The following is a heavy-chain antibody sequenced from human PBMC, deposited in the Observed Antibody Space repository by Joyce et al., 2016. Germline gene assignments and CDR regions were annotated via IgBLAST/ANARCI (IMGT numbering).Heavy chain of an antibody. V-gene: IGHV5-51*01. CDR1: GYSFTSYW. J-gene: IGHJ4*02. CDR2: IYPGDADP. CDR3: ARGALRPFLFDY. Sequence: EVQLVQSGAEVKKPGESLKISCKGSGYSFTSYWIGWLRQMPGKGLELMGSIYPGDADPRYSPSLQGQVPISVDRSIRTAYLHWSSLKASDTAMYYCARGALRPFLFDYWGQGTLVTVSS. D-gene: IGHD2/OR15-2a*01.